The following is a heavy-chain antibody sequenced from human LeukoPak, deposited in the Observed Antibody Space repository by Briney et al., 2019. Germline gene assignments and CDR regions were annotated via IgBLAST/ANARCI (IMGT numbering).Heavy chain of an antibody. D-gene: IGHD3-3*01. J-gene: IGHJ4*02. Sequence: GGSLRLSCAASGFTFSSYGMHWVRQAPGKGLEWVAVIWYDGSNKYYADSVKGRFTISRDNSKNTLFLQMDSLRVEDTAVYYCARGDFGVLTTTYYWGQGTLVTVSS. CDR1: GFTFSSYG. CDR2: IWYDGSNK. V-gene: IGHV3-33*01. CDR3: ARGDFGVLTTTYY.